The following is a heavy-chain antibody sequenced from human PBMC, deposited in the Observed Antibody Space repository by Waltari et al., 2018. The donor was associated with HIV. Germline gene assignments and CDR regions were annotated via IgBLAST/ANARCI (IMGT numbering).Heavy chain of an antibody. Sequence: VQLVESGGGLVKPGGSLGLSCVASGCTFSSYDMPWVRQVTGKGLEWVSTIGPASETSSSDSVEGRFTTSRETAKRSIYLQMDSLRAGDTAVYYCARGGGLGTFSTLGHGMDVWGQGTTVIVSS. D-gene: IGHD1-26*01. CDR3: ARGGGLGTFSTLGHGMDV. V-gene: IGHV3-13*01. CDR1: GCTFSSYD. CDR2: IGPASET. J-gene: IGHJ6*02.